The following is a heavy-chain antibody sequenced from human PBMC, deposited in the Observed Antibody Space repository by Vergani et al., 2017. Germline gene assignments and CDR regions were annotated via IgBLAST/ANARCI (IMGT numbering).Heavy chain of an antibody. Sequence: EVQLVESGGDLVQPGGSLRLSCAASGFTFNHYAMNWVRQAPGKGLEWVSGISGSGGRTYYAGAVKGRFTIARDSSKNTMYLQMNSLSAGDTAVYYCAKENPGNSGYDYLYYDHAMDVWGQGTTVTVSS. CDR1: GFTFNHYA. D-gene: IGHD5-12*01. V-gene: IGHV3-23*04. CDR2: ISGSGGRT. J-gene: IGHJ6*02. CDR3: AKENPGNSGYDYLYYDHAMDV.